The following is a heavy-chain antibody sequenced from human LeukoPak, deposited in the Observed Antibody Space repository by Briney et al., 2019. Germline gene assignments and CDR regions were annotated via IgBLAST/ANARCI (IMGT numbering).Heavy chain of an antibody. V-gene: IGHV3-30*07. J-gene: IGHJ5*02. CDR1: GFTFSDFA. D-gene: IGHD3-22*01. Sequence: GGSLRLSCAASGFTFSDFAMHWVRQAPGKGLEWLALISYDENNEFYADSVKGRFTISRDNSKNTLYLQMNSLRAEDTAVYYCAKDLPYYYDSSGYYYAWGQGTLVTVSS. CDR2: ISYDENNE. CDR3: AKDLPYYYDSSGYYYA.